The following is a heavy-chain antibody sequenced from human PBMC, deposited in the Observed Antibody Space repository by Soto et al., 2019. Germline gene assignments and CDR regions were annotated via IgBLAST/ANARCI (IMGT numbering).Heavy chain of an antibody. CDR3: ARESEDLTSNFDY. V-gene: IGHV1-18*01. Sequence: ASVKVSCKPSGYTFSHYGITWVRQAPGQPLEWLGGISLYSDGTNYAQKFQGRVSMTTDTSTTTAYMEMHSLRAEDTAVYYCARESEDLTSNFDYWGQGTLVTVSS. CDR2: ISLYSDGT. CDR1: GYTFSHYG. J-gene: IGHJ4*02.